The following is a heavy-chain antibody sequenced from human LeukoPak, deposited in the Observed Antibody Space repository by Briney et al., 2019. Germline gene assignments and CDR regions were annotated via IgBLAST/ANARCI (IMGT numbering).Heavy chain of an antibody. D-gene: IGHD2-2*01. CDR3: ASRYCSSTSCYAFDI. CDR1: GFTFSTYN. Sequence: GGSLRLSCAASGFTFSTYNMNWVRQAPGKGLEWVSSISNNNAYMYYADSVKGRFTISRDNAKNSLYLQMNSLTAEDTAVYYCASRYCSSTSCYAFDIWGRGTLVTVSS. CDR2: ISNNNAYM. J-gene: IGHJ3*02. V-gene: IGHV3-21*01.